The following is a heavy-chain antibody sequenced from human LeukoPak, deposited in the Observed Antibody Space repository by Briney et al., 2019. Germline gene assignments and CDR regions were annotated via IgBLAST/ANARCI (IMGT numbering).Heavy chain of an antibody. Sequence: PGGSLRLSCAASGFTFSSYGMSWVRRAPGKGLEWVSAISGSGGSTYYADPVKGRFTLSRQNSKNALYPQMNSPSPGDTAIYYCAKEYTGTFSPFPSYFDNWGQGTLVTVSS. D-gene: IGHD1-26*01. CDR3: AKEYTGTFSPFPSYFDN. V-gene: IGHV3-23*01. CDR1: GFTFSSYG. J-gene: IGHJ4*02. CDR2: ISGSGGST.